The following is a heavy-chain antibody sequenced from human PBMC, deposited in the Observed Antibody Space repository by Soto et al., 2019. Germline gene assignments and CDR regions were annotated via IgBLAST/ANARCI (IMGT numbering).Heavy chain of an antibody. CDR3: GKATATGGGAFEI. V-gene: IGHV3-23*01. J-gene: IGHJ3*02. CDR1: GFICSSYD. Sequence: EVQMLESGGDLAQPGGSLRLSCAVSGFICSSYDMSWVRQAPVKGLEWVSTILVSGRPHYEDSVKGRFTISGDTSKNTVYRHMNSTSAEDTAVYYCGKATATGGGAFEICCQGTLVTVSS. CDR2: ILVSGRP. D-gene: IGHD2-8*02.